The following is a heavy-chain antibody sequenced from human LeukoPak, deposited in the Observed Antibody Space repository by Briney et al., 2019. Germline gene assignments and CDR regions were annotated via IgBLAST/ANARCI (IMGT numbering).Heavy chain of an antibody. Sequence: GGSLRLSCAASGFTFSNYWIKWVRQPSGKGLEWVATINPDGSEKLYVDSVKGRFTISRDNAENSLYLQMNSLRAEDTAAYYCATYYDFWSAYRSDYWGQGTLVTVSS. CDR3: ATYYDFWSAYRSDY. CDR1: GFTFSNYW. V-gene: IGHV3-7*01. CDR2: INPDGSEK. J-gene: IGHJ4*02. D-gene: IGHD3-3*01.